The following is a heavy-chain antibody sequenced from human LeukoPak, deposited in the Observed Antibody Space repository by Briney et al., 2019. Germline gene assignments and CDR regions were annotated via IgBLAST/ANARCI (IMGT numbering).Heavy chain of an antibody. CDR1: GHTFTGYY. J-gene: IGHJ5*02. D-gene: IGHD6-19*01. Sequence: ASVKVSCKASGHTFTGYYVHWVRQAPGQGLEWMGWISPNSGGTNYAQKFQGRVTMTRDTSISTAYMELSRLRSDDTAVYYCATSSGWYRNWFDPWGQGTLVTVSS. V-gene: IGHV1-2*02. CDR2: ISPNSGGT. CDR3: ATSSGWYRNWFDP.